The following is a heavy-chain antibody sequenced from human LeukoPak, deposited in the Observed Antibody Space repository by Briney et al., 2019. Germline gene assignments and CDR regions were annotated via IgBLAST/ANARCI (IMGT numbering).Heavy chain of an antibody. D-gene: IGHD3-3*01. J-gene: IGHJ3*02. CDR2: ITSEGNIT. CDR1: GLTFDHYG. Sequence: SLRLPCAASGLTFDHYGLTWARHAPGKGLVWVSRITSEGNITNYADSVKGRFNISRDNDRNTRYMQMNNLRAEDTAMYYCASGAYYDVWSAYYRDAFDIWGQGTMVTVSS. V-gene: IGHV3-74*01. CDR3: ASGAYYDVWSAYYRDAFDI.